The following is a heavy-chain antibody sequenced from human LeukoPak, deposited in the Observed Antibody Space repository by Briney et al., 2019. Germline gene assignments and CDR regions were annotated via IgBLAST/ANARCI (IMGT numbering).Heavy chain of an antibody. CDR3: ARRDVSTRYFDY. V-gene: IGHV3-66*01. Sequence: QPGGSLRLSCAASGFAVSSNSMSWVRQAPGKGLEWVSVIYSGGGTYYADSVKGRFTISRDNSKNTLYFQMSSLRAEDTAVYYCARRDVSTRYFDYWGQGTLVTVSS. CDR1: GFAVSSNS. D-gene: IGHD5/OR15-5a*01. CDR2: IYSGGGT. J-gene: IGHJ4*02.